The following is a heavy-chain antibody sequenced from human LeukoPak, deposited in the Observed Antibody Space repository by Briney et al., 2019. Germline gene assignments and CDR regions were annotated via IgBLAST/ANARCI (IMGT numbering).Heavy chain of an antibody. D-gene: IGHD6-13*01. CDR2: IKQDGSEK. V-gene: IGHV3-7*01. Sequence: GGSLRLSCAAPGFTFSSYWMSWVRQAPGKGLEWVANIKQDGSEKYYVDSVKGRFTISRDNAKNSLYLQMNSLRAEDTAVYYCARGRSSSWNWGQGTLVTVSS. CDR1: GFTFSSYW. CDR3: ARGRSSSWN. J-gene: IGHJ4*02.